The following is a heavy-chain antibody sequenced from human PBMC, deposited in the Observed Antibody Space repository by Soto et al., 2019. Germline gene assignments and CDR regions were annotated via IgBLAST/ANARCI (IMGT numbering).Heavy chain of an antibody. V-gene: IGHV3-66*01. CDR2: IYSGGST. D-gene: IGHD4-17*01. CDR1: GFTVSSNY. Sequence: GGSLRLSCAASGFTVSSNYMSWVRQAPGKGLEWVSVIYSGGSTYYAGSVKGRFTISRDNSKNTLYLQMNSLRAEDTAVYYCATVDDYGDYYYYYMDVWGKGTTVTVSS. J-gene: IGHJ6*03. CDR3: ATVDDYGDYYYYYMDV.